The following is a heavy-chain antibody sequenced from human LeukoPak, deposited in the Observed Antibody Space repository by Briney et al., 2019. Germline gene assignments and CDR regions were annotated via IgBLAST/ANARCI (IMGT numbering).Heavy chain of an antibody. Sequence: GGSLRLSCAASGFTFSSYEMNWVRQAPGKGLEWVSYISSSGSTIYYADSVKGRFTISRDNAKNSLYLQMNSLRAEDTAVYYCARAYYDILTGYPNWFDPWGQGTLVTASS. CDR1: GFTFSSYE. V-gene: IGHV3-48*03. J-gene: IGHJ5*02. D-gene: IGHD3-9*01. CDR3: ARAYYDILTGYPNWFDP. CDR2: ISSSGSTI.